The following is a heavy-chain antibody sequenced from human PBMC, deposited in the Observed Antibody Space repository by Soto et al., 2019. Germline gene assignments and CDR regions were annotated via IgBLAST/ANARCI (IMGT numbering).Heavy chain of an antibody. CDR2: IGMKTNNYAT. D-gene: IGHD2-15*01. Sequence: GGSLRLSCAVSGFTFSGSVIHWIRQASGKGLEWVGRIGMKTNNYATAYAASVKGRFSISRDDSGNMAYLQMNSLKTEDTAVYYCPSQDCSGDSCQRPNWGQGTQVTVSS. V-gene: IGHV3-73*01. J-gene: IGHJ4*02. CDR1: GFTFSGSV. CDR3: PSQDCSGDSCQRPN.